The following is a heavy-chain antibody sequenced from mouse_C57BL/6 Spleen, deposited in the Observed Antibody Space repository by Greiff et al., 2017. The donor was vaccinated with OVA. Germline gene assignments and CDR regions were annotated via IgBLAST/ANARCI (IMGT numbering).Heavy chain of an antibody. CDR3: ARAPEYDGSSSWFAY. V-gene: IGHV3-6*01. D-gene: IGHD1-1*01. J-gene: IGHJ3*01. CDR1: GYSITSGYY. Sequence: EVQLKESGPGLVKPSQSLSLTCSVTGYSITSGYYWNWLRQFPGNKLEWMGYISYDGSNNYNPSLKNRISITSDTSKNQFFLKLNSVTTEDTATYYCARAPEYDGSSSWFAYWGQGTLVTVSA. CDR2: ISYDGSN.